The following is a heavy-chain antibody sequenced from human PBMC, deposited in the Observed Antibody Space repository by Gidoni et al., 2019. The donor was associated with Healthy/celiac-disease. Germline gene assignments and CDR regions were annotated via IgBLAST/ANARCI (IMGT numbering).Heavy chain of an antibody. Sequence: QLQLQESGPGLVKPSETLSLTCTVSGGSISSSSYYWGWIRQPPGKGLEWIGSIYYSGSTYYNPSLKSRVTISVDMSKNQFSLKLSSVSAADTAVYYCAGLNSGYANFHYYYYMDVWGKGTTVTVSS. CDR2: IYYSGST. J-gene: IGHJ6*03. V-gene: IGHV4-39*01. CDR3: AGLNSGYANFHYYYYMDV. D-gene: IGHD5-12*01. CDR1: GGSISSSSYY.